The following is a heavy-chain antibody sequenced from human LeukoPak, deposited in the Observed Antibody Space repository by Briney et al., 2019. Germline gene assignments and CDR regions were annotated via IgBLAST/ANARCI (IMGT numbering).Heavy chain of an antibody. J-gene: IGHJ3*02. D-gene: IGHD3-22*01. Sequence: SETLSLTCAVYGGSFSGYYWSWIRQPPGKGLEWIGEINHSGSTNYNPSLKSRVTISVDTSKNQFSLKLSSVTAADTAVYYCARRSSYYYDSSGYLDGAFDIWGQGTMVTVSS. V-gene: IGHV4-34*01. CDR3: ARRSSYYYDSSGYLDGAFDI. CDR2: INHSGST. CDR1: GGSFSGYY.